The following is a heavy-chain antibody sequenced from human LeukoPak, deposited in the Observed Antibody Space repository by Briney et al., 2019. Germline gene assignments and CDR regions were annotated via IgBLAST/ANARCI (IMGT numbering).Heavy chain of an antibody. J-gene: IGHJ4*02. CDR2: INPSGGST. V-gene: IGHV1-46*01. CDR1: GYTFISYY. D-gene: IGHD6-6*01. CDR3: ARAFEQPVVAFDY. Sequence: ASVKVSCKASGYTFISYYMHWVRQAPGQGLEWMGIINPSGGSTSYAQKFQGRVTMTRDMSTSTVYMELSSLRSEDTAVYYCARAFEQPVVAFDYWGQGTLVTVSS.